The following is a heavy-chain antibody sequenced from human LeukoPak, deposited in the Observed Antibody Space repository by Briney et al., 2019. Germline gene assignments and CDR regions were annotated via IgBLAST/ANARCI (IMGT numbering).Heavy chain of an antibody. D-gene: IGHD3-22*01. Sequence: SETLSLTCTVSGVSISSFHWSWIRQPAGKGLEWIGRVHTSGTSSYNPSLESRVTMSGDTSKNQFSLGLSSVTAADTAGYYCARDGYYDSSGYSYFDYWGQGTLVTVSA. CDR1: GVSISSFH. CDR2: VHTSGTS. CDR3: ARDGYYDSSGYSYFDY. V-gene: IGHV4-4*07. J-gene: IGHJ4*02.